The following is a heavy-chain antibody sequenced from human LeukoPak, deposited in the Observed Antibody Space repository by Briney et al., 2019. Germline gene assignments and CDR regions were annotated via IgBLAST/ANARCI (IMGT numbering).Heavy chain of an antibody. J-gene: IGHJ3*02. CDR2: INPNSGGT. CDR3: ARGYYDSVYDAFDI. Sequence: GASVKVSCKASGYTFTGYYMHWVRQAPGQGLEWMGWINPNSGGTNYAQKFQGRVTMTRDTSISTAYMELSRLRSDDTAVYYCARGYYDSVYDAFDIWGQGTMVTVSS. V-gene: IGHV1-2*02. CDR1: GYTFTGYY. D-gene: IGHD3-22*01.